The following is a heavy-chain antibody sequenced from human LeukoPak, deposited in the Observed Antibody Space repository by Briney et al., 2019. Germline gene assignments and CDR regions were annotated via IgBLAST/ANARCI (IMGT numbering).Heavy chain of an antibody. Sequence: QAGGSLRLSCAASGFTFSSYTTNWVRQAPGKGLEWISYIMRTAADVTSYADSVEGRFTISRDDAKNSLYLQMNSLRDDDTAVYYCVRDWSYAFDLWGQGTMVTVSS. CDR3: VRDWSYAFDL. CDR1: GFTFSSYT. V-gene: IGHV3-48*02. CDR2: IMRTAADVT. J-gene: IGHJ3*01.